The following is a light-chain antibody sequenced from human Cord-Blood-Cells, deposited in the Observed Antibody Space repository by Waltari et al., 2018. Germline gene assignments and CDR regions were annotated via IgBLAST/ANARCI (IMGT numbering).Light chain of an antibody. Sequence: QSALTQPASVSGSPGQSITISCTGTSRDVGRYNLVSWYQQHPGKAPKLRIYEGSKRPSGVSNRFSGSKSGNTASLTISGLQAEDEADYYCCSYAGSSSLYVFGTGTKVTVL. CDR1: SRDVGRYNL. V-gene: IGLV2-23*01. CDR3: CSYAGSSSLYV. J-gene: IGLJ1*01. CDR2: EGS.